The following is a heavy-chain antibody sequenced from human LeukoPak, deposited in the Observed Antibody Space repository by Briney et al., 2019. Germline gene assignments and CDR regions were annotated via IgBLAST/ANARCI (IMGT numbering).Heavy chain of an antibody. CDR2: IRSKAYGGTT. D-gene: IGHD2-8*01. CDR3: TRDHGGTRTNC. CDR1: GFTFGDYA. J-gene: IGHJ4*02. Sequence: GGSLRLSCTASGFTFGDYAMSWVRKAPGKGLEWVGFIRSKAYGGTTEYAASVKARFTISRDDSKSIAYLQMNSLKTEDTAVYYCTRDHGGTRTNCWGQGTLVTVSS. V-gene: IGHV3-49*04.